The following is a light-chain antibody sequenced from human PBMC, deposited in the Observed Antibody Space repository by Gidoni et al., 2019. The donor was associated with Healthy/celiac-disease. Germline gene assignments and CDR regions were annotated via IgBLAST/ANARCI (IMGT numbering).Light chain of an antibody. Sequence: QSALTPPASLSGSPGQSITLSCTGTSSDVGGYNYVSWYQQHPGKAPKLMIYEVSNRPSGVSNRFSGSKYGNTASLTIAGLQAEDEAEYYCSSYTSSSTLEGVFGTGTKVTVL. CDR2: EVS. CDR3: SSYTSSSTLEGV. J-gene: IGLJ1*01. V-gene: IGLV2-14*01. CDR1: SSDVGGYNY.